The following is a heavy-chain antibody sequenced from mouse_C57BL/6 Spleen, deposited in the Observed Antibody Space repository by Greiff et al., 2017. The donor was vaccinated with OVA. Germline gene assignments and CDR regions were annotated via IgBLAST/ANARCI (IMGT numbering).Heavy chain of an antibody. CDR2: ISSGSSTI. V-gene: IGHV5-17*01. Sequence: VQLQQSGGGLVKPGGSLKLSCAASGFTFSDYGMHWVRQAPEKGLEWVAYISSGSSTIYYADTVKGRFTISRDNAKNTLFLQMTSLRSEDTAMYYCARDSNYEGTWFAYWGQGTLVTVSA. D-gene: IGHD2-5*01. CDR3: ARDSNYEGTWFAY. CDR1: GFTFSDYG. J-gene: IGHJ3*01.